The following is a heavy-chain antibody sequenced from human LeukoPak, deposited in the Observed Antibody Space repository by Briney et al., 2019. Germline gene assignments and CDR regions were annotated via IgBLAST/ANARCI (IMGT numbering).Heavy chain of an antibody. CDR2: IGWDSGSL. D-gene: IGHD3-9*01. CDR3: AKDIVASVLPGYYGGFDS. CDR1: GFSFKDYA. V-gene: IGHV3-9*01. Sequence: PGGSLRISCAASGFSFKDYATHWLRQAPGKGLEWVSGIGWDSGSLDYAGSVKGRFTISRDNAGSTLFLEMTSLRREDTALYYCAKDIVASVLPGYYGGFDSWGQGTRVTVSS. J-gene: IGHJ4*02.